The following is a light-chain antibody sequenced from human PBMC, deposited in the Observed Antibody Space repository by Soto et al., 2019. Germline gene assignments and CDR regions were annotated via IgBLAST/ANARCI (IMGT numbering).Light chain of an antibody. CDR3: HQRQSWPRT. CDR1: QAVNTR. CDR2: LTS. J-gene: IGKJ1*01. Sequence: EIVFTQSPPTLSSFPGDRVTLSCRASQAVNTRLAWYQHKPGQAPRLLIYLTSNRAAGIPARFSGSGSETDFTLTISDVQPEDFALYYCHQRQSWPRTFGQGTKVDI. V-gene: IGKV3-11*01.